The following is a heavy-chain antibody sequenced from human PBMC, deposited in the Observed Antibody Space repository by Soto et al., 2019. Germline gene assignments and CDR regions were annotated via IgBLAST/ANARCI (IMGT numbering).Heavy chain of an antibody. CDR1: GYTFTSYA. V-gene: IGHV1-3*01. D-gene: IGHD3-22*01. Sequence: GASVKVSCKASGYTFTSYAMHWVRQAPGQRLEWMGWINAGNGNTKYSQKFQGRVTITRDTSASTAYMELSSLRSEDTAVYYCARGVTMIVASLGYWGQGTLVTVSS. CDR3: ARGVTMIVASLGY. J-gene: IGHJ4*02. CDR2: INAGNGNT.